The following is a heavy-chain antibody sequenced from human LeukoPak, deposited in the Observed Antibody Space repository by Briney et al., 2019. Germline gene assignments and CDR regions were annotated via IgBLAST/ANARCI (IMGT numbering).Heavy chain of an antibody. Sequence: GSLRLSCAASEFTFSNYDMHWVRQATGKGLEWVSTIDTAGNTWYTGSVKGRFTISSENAKNSLPLQMNSLRVGDTAVYYCARAKMPGIQTAGRVNYFEFWGQGTLVTVSS. CDR1: EFTFSNYD. CDR2: IDTAGNT. V-gene: IGHV3-13*01. J-gene: IGHJ4*02. D-gene: IGHD6-13*01. CDR3: ARAKMPGIQTAGRVNYFEF.